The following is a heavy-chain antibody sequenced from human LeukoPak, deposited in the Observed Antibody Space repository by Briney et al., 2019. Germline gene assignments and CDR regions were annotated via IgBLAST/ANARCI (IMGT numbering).Heavy chain of an antibody. D-gene: IGHD5-12*01. CDR1: GGSFSGYY. V-gene: IGHV4-34*01. Sequence: PSETLSLTCAVYGGSFSGYYWSWIRQPPGKGLEWIGEINHSGSTNYNPSLKSRVTISVDTSKNQFSLDLNSAIAADTAVYYCARQVATKGEWAFDIWGQGTLVTVSS. CDR2: INHSGST. J-gene: IGHJ3*02. CDR3: ARQVATKGEWAFDI.